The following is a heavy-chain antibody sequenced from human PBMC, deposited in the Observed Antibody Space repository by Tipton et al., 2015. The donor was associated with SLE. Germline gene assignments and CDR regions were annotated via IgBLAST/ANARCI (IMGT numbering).Heavy chain of an antibody. V-gene: IGHV4-39*01. CDR3: VKSMGELLYAFDI. CDR1: GGSINRNDYY. J-gene: IGHJ3*02. D-gene: IGHD1-26*01. Sequence: TLSLTCTVSGGSINRNDYYWGWIRQTPGKGLEWIGYVYISGSTYYNPSLQSRVTISKDTSKNQFSLKLSSVTATETAVYYCVKSMGELLYAFDIWGQGTMVTVSS. CDR2: VYISGST.